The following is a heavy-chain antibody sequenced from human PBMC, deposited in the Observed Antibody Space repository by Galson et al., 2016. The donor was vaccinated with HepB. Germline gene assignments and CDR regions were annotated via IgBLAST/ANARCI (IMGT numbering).Heavy chain of an antibody. V-gene: IGHV1-46*01. D-gene: IGHD1/OR15-1a*01. CDR2: SNPTGIST. CDR3: ARERPGNSLDS. CDR1: GYTFTSHY. J-gene: IGHJ4*02. Sequence: SVKVSCKASGYTFTSHYLHWVRQAPGQGFEWLGVSNPTGISTNYAHKFQGRVSMTRDLATSTAYMELHSLGSGDTAVYYCARERPGNSLDSWGQGTPVIVSS.